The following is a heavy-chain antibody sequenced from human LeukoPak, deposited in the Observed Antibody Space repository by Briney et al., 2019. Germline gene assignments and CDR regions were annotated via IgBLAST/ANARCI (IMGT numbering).Heavy chain of an antibody. V-gene: IGHV1-2*02. CDR1: GYTFTDYY. D-gene: IGHD2-2*01. CDR3: ARDHCTSSGCYEYYYYGLDV. J-gene: IGHJ6*02. CDR2: INPNSGGT. Sequence: ASVKVSCKASGYTFTDYYLQWVRQAPGQGLEWMGWINPNSGGTNSAQKFQGRVTMTRDTSVSTAYMELSRLRSDDTAVYYCARDHCTSSGCYEYYYYGLDVWGQGTTVTVSS.